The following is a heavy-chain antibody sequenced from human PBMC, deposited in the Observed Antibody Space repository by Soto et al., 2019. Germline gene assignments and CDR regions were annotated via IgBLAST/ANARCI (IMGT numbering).Heavy chain of an antibody. CDR3: ARSGGIDYYYYGMDV. CDR1: GFTFSRYA. CDR2: ISSDGSSK. D-gene: IGHD3-10*01. Sequence: PGGSLRLSCAASGFTFSRYAMHWVRQAPGKGLEWVAVISSDGSSKYYADSVKGRFTVSRDDSKNTLYLQMNSLRAEDTAVYYCARSGGIDYYYYGMDVWGQGTTVTVSS. J-gene: IGHJ6*02. V-gene: IGHV3-30-3*01.